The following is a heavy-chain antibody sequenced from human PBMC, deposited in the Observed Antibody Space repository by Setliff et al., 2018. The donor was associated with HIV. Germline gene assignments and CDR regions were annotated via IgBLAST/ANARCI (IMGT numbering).Heavy chain of an antibody. CDR1: GGTFSSYA. CDR3: ARGADTARLPREYYYYYGMDV. Sequence: SVKVSCKASGGTFSSYAISWVRQAPGQGLEWMGGIIPISGTVNYAQKFWGRVTITTHESTSTAYMELRSLRSEDTAMYYCARGADTARLPREYYYYYGMDVWGQGTTVTVSS. CDR2: IIPISGTV. J-gene: IGHJ6*02. V-gene: IGHV1-69*05. D-gene: IGHD5-18*01.